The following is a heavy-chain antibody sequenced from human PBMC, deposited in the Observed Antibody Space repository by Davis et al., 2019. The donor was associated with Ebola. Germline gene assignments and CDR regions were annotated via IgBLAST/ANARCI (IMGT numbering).Heavy chain of an antibody. CDR3: ARGDEYIWGSYRFDY. Sequence: MPSETLSLTCAVSGGSISSGGYSWSWFRPPPGKGLEWLGYIYHSGSTYYNPSLKSRVTISVDRSKNQFSLKLSSVTAADTAVYYCARGDEYIWGSYRFDYWGQGTLVTVSS. CDR1: GGSISSGGYS. V-gene: IGHV4-30-2*01. CDR2: IYHSGST. J-gene: IGHJ4*02. D-gene: IGHD3-16*02.